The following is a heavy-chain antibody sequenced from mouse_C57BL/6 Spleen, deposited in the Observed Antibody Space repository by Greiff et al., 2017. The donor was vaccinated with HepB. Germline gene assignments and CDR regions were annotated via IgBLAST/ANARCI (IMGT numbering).Heavy chain of an antibody. J-gene: IGHJ4*01. CDR2: IYPGSGST. Sequence: QVHVKQPGAELVKPGASVKMSCKASGYTFTSYWITWVKQRPGQGLEWIGDIYPGSGSTNYNEKFKSKATLTVDTSSSTAYMQLSSLTSEDSAVYYCARWAPLYAMDYWGQGTSVTVSS. D-gene: IGHD3-1*01. V-gene: IGHV1-55*01. CDR1: GYTFTSYW. CDR3: ARWAPLYAMDY.